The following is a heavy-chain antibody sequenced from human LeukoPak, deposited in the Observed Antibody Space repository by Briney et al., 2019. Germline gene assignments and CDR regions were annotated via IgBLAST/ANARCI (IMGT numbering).Heavy chain of an antibody. V-gene: IGHV1-2*02. CDR3: ARDGPRGDVDY. CDR1: GYTFTDYY. CDR2: INPNSGGT. J-gene: IGHJ4*02. Sequence: GASVKVSCKASGYTFTDYYMDWVRQAPGQGLEWMGWINPNSGGTNYAQQFQGRVTMSRDTSNSTVYMELSRLRSDDTAVYYCARDGPRGDVDYWGQGTLVTVSS. D-gene: IGHD3-10*01.